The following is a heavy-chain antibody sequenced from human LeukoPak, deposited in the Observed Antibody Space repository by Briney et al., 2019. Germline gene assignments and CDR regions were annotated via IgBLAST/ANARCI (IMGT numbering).Heavy chain of an antibody. CDR3: ARDQGGTGSYYDSSGYFDY. V-gene: IGHV3-11*01. CDR1: GFAFSDYY. Sequence: PGGSLRLSCAASGFAFSDYYMSWIRQAPGKGLEWVSYISSSGSTIYYADSVKGRFTISRDNAKNSLYLQMNSLRAEDTAVYYCARDQGGTGSYYDSSGYFDYWGQGTLVTVSS. J-gene: IGHJ4*02. D-gene: IGHD3-22*01. CDR2: ISSSGSTI.